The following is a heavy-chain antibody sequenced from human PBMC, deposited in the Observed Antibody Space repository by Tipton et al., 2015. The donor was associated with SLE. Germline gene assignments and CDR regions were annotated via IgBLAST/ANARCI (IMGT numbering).Heavy chain of an antibody. CDR2: IYYSGYT. CDR3: ARGGAVVIPATYYFDY. Sequence: TLSLTCAVYGGSFSGYYWSWIRQPPGRGLEWIGYIYYSGYTNYNPSLKSRVTISVDTSKNQFSLNLSSVTAADTAVYYCARGGAVVIPATYYFDYWGRGTLVTVSS. V-gene: IGHV4-59*01. J-gene: IGHJ4*02. CDR1: GGSFSGYY. D-gene: IGHD2-2*01.